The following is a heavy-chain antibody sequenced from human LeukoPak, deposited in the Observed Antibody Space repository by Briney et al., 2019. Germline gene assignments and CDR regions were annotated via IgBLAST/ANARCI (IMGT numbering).Heavy chain of an antibody. D-gene: IGHD5-18*01. J-gene: IGHJ4*02. CDR2: IYPGDSDT. CDR1: GYSFTSYW. CDR3: ASPLLSNTGAYDY. V-gene: IGHV5-51*01. Sequence: GESLKISCKDSGYSFTSYWIGWVPHLPGKVLEFMGIIYPGDSDTRYSPSFQGQVTISADKSISTAYLQWSSLKASDTAMYYCASPLLSNTGAYDYWGQETLVTDSS.